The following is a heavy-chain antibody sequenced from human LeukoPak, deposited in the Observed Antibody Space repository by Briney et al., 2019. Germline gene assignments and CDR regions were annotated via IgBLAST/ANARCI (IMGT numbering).Heavy chain of an antibody. Sequence: GGSLRLSCAASGFTFSSYAMSWVRQAPGKGLEWVSGISGSGGSTYYADSVKGRFTISRDNSKNMLYLQMNSLRAEDTAVYYCAKDRIIVGATFFDYWGQGTLVTVSS. CDR2: ISGSGGST. V-gene: IGHV3-23*01. CDR1: GFTFSSYA. CDR3: AKDRIIVGATFFDY. J-gene: IGHJ4*02. D-gene: IGHD1-26*01.